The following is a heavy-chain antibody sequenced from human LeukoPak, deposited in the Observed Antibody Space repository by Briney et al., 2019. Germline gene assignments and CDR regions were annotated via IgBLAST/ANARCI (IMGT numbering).Heavy chain of an antibody. CDR2: LTGSGGST. CDR1: GFTFSSSA. CDR3: ARADILVVPAAIEGWFDP. V-gene: IGHV3-23*01. D-gene: IGHD2-2*01. J-gene: IGHJ5*02. Sequence: GGSLRLSCAASGFTFSSSAISWVCPAPGRGLAWVSPLTGSGGSTYYADSVKGRFTISRDNSKNTLYLQMNSLRAEDTAVYYCARADILVVPAAIEGWFDPWGQGTLVTVSS.